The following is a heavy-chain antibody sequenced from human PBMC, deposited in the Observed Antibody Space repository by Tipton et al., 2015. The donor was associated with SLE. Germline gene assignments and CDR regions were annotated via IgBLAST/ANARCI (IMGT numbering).Heavy chain of an antibody. J-gene: IGHJ4*02. CDR3: AGGELRYGDYDFYY. D-gene: IGHD4-17*01. Sequence: TLSLTCTVSGASISTYYWSWVRQPPGKGLEWIGYIFYSGGTNYNPSLKSRVTISGDTSKNQFSLRLSSVTAADTAVYYCAGGELRYGDYDFYYWGQGSLVTVSS. V-gene: IGHV4-59*01. CDR2: IFYSGGT. CDR1: GASISTYY.